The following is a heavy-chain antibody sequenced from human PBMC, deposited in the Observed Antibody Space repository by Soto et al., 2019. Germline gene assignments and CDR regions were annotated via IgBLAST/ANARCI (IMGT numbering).Heavy chain of an antibody. CDR2: IIHSFGTA. CDR3: ATPRSSLAYYCGMDV. J-gene: IGHJ6*02. CDR1: GGTFSSYA. V-gene: IGHV1-69*12. Sequence: QVQLVQSGAEVKKPGSSVKVSCKASGGTFSSYAISWVRQAPGQGLEWMGGIIHSFGTADYAQRFQGRVTITADESTSTAYMALTSVRSEDTAVYYCATPRSSLAYYCGMDVWGQGTTVTVSS. D-gene: IGHD6-6*01.